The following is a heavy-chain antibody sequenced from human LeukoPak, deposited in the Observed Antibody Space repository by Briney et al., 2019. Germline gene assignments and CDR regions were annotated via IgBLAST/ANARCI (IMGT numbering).Heavy chain of an antibody. CDR2: ISGSGGST. CDR1: GLTFSSYA. V-gene: IGHV3-23*01. Sequence: GGSLRLSCAASGLTFSSYAMSWVRQAPGKGLEWVSAISGSGGSTYYADSVKGRFTISRDNSKNTLYLQMNSLRAEDTAVYYCAKDARRPFYYGSGSYFDYWGQGTLVTVSS. J-gene: IGHJ4*02. CDR3: AKDARRPFYYGSGSYFDY. D-gene: IGHD3-10*01.